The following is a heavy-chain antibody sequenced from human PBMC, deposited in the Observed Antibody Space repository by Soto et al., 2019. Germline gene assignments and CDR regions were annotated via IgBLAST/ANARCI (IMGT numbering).Heavy chain of an antibody. Sequence: QLHLVQSGAVVKKPGASVTVSCSASGYPVTAYYMHWVRQAPGRGLEWMGGINPATGAAKYTQTFQGRVTMTRDPAPNTGFMELSGLTSGDTAGFYWARGGGVGVAGSAAFDMWGQGTLVTVSS. D-gene: IGHD3-3*01. CDR3: ARGGGVGVAGSAAFDM. V-gene: IGHV1-2*02. CDR1: GYPVTAYY. J-gene: IGHJ3*02. CDR2: INPATGAA.